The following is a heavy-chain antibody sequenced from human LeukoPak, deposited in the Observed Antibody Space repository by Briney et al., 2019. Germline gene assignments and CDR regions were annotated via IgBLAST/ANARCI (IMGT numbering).Heavy chain of an antibody. CDR2: ISPSGGSI. CDR1: GYTFTNYY. D-gene: IGHD3-22*01. Sequence: ASVKVSCKASGYTFTNYYMHWVRQAPGQGLEWMGIISPSGGSISYAQKFQGRVTMTRDTSTSTVYMEMSSLRSEDTAVYYCARAGYYGSSGQVPAFGIWGQGTMVTVSS. J-gene: IGHJ3*02. CDR3: ARAGYYGSSGQVPAFGI. V-gene: IGHV1-46*01.